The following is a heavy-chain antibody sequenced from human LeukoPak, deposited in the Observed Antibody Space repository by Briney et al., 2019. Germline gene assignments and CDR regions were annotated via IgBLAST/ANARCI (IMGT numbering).Heavy chain of an antibody. J-gene: IGHJ5*02. V-gene: IGHV1-24*01. D-gene: IGHD2-15*01. Sequence: GASVKVSCKVSGYTLTELSMHWVRQAPGKGLEWMGGFDPEDGETIYAQKFQGRVTMTEDTSTDTAYMELSSLRSEDTAVYYCATVKLGVVVAATDNWFDPWGQGTLVTVSS. CDR3: ATVKLGVVVAATDNWFDP. CDR2: FDPEDGET. CDR1: GYTLTELS.